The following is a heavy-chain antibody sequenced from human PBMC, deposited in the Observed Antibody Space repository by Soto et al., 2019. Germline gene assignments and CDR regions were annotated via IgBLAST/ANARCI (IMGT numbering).Heavy chain of an antibody. V-gene: IGHV4-39*01. Sequence: QLQPQESGPGLVKPSESLSLTCTVSGGSITSSSCYWGWIREPPGKGLEWIGSVYYSGSTYYNPSLKSRLTISVDTSKNQFSLKLRSVTAADTAVYYCASPGYCSGGSCYNSAYYFDYWGQGTLVTVSS. CDR2: VYYSGST. CDR3: ASPGYCSGGSCYNSAYYFDY. J-gene: IGHJ4*02. CDR1: GGSITSSSCY. D-gene: IGHD2-15*01.